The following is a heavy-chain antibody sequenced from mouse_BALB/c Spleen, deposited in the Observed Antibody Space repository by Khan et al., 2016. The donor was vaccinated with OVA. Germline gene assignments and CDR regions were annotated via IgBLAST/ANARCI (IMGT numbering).Heavy chain of an antibody. D-gene: IGHD3-3*01. V-gene: IGHV1-4*01. CDR3: VREGAYHRADGWFAY. CDR1: GYTFTSYT. CDR2: INPSNDYT. Sequence: QVQLQQSGAELARPGASVKMSCKASGYTFTSYTMHWVKQRPGQGLEWIGYINPSNDYTNYNQNFKDKATLIVDKSSSTAYMQLSSLTSEDASVYYVVREGAYHRADGWFAYWGQGTLVTVSA. J-gene: IGHJ3*01.